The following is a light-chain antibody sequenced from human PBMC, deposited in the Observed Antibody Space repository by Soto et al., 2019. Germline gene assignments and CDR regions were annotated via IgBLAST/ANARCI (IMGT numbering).Light chain of an antibody. CDR2: GVS. CDR1: ETVATN. V-gene: IGKV3-15*01. Sequence: EVMLIQSPATLSMSPGERATLSCRASETVATNLAWYQQKPGQAPRLLISGVSTRAAGIPDRFRGGGSGTEFTLTITSLRSEDSGTYYCQQYFEWPPMTFGQGTKVEI. CDR3: QQYFEWPPMT. J-gene: IGKJ1*01.